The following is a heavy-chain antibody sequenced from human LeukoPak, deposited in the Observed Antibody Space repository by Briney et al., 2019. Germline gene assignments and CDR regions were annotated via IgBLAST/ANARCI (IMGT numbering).Heavy chain of an antibody. CDR1: GFTFSSYS. Sequence: GGSLRLSCAASGFTFSSYSMVWVRQAPGKGLEWVANIKQDGSEKYYVDSVKGRFTISRDNAKNSLYLQMNSLRAEDTAVYYCARWEKHSSWGNWGQGTLVTVSS. D-gene: IGHD6-13*01. CDR3: ARWEKHSSWGN. CDR2: IKQDGSEK. J-gene: IGHJ4*02. V-gene: IGHV3-7*01.